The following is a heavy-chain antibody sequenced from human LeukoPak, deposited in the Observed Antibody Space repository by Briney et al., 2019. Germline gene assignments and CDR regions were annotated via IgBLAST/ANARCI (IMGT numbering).Heavy chain of an antibody. J-gene: IGHJ1*01. V-gene: IGHV4-61*02. CDR2: IYTSGST. CDR1: GGSISSGSHY. Sequence: SQTLSLTCTVSGGSISSGSHYWSWIRQPAGKGLEWIGRIYTSGSTNYNPSLKSRVTISVDNSKNQFSLKLSSVTAADTAVYYCARDDSGSYYDYFQHWGQGTLVTVSS. CDR3: ARDDSGSYYDYFQH. D-gene: IGHD1-26*01.